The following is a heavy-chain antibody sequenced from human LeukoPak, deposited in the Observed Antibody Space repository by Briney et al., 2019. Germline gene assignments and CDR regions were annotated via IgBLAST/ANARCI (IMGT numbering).Heavy chain of an antibody. CDR2: IYYSGSP. CDR3: ARREELQTMYYFDY. Sequence: SETLSLTCSVSGGSISSSSYYWGWIRQPPGKGLEWIGSIYYSGSPYYNPSLKSRVTISVDTSKNQFSLKLSSVTAADTAVYYCARREELQTMYYFDYWGQGTLVTVSS. CDR1: GGSISSSSYY. J-gene: IGHJ4*02. D-gene: IGHD1-26*01. V-gene: IGHV4-39*01.